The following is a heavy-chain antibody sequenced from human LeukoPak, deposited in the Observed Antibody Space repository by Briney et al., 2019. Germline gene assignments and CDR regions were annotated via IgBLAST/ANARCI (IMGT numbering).Heavy chain of an antibody. CDR2: IYYSGST. V-gene: IGHV4-31*03. J-gene: IGHJ4*02. D-gene: IGHD6-13*01. Sequence: SETLSLTCTVSGGSISSGGYYWSWIRQHPGKGLEWIGYIYYSGSTYYNPSLKSRVTISVDTSKNQFSLKLSSVTAADTAVYYRGGGGGGYSSSWYELYNYWGQGTLVTVSS. CDR3: GGGGGGYSSSWYELYNY. CDR1: GGSISSGGYY.